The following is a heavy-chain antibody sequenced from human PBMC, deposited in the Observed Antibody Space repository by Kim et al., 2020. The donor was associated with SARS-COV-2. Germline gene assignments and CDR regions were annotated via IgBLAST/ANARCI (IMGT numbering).Heavy chain of an antibody. D-gene: IGHD3-9*01. J-gene: IGHJ4*02. CDR3: ARTSTGDY. CDR2: NDNT. Sequence: NDNTIYAQKFQGRVTMTNDTSTSTVYMELRSLRSDDTAVYYCARTSTGDYWGQGTLVTVSS. V-gene: IGHV1-18*01.